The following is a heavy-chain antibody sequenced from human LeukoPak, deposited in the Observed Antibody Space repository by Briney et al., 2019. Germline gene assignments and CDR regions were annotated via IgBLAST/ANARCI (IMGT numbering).Heavy chain of an antibody. V-gene: IGHV3-23*01. Sequence: PGGSLRLSRVASGFTLSSYAMSWVCQAPGKGLEWVSAIRSGGDTFYADSVKGRFTISRGDSGNTLYLQMNSLTAGDTAIYYCATQNFDYWGPGTLLTVSS. CDR2: IRSGGDT. CDR3: ATQNFDY. J-gene: IGHJ4*02. CDR1: GFTLSSYA.